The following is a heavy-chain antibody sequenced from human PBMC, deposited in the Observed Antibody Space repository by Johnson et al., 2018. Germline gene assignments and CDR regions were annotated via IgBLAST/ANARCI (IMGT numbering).Heavy chain of an antibody. Sequence: QVQLVESGGGVVQPGRSLRLSCAASGFNFRAYGMNWVRQAPGKGLQWVALISYDESETFYSDSVKGRFTVSRDNSKDTLYLQMNSLRDEDTGGYYCVRDPHWEPSDIWGQGTMVTVSS. CDR1: GFNFRAYG. J-gene: IGHJ3*02. D-gene: IGHD7-27*01. V-gene: IGHV3-30*03. CDR3: VRDPHWEPSDI. CDR2: ISYDESET.